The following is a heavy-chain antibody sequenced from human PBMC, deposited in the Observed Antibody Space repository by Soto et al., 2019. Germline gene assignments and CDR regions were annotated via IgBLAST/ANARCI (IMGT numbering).Heavy chain of an antibody. CDR3: ARDRGSGSSYGMDV. Sequence: QVQLVQSGAEVKKPGASVKVSCKASGHTLSDNYIHWVRQAPGQGLEWMGWINPNTGATNYAHKFQGSVTTTWDTSISTAYMELSTLRSDDTAVYYCARDRGSGSSYGMDVWGQGTTVTVSS. V-gene: IGHV1-2*04. J-gene: IGHJ6*02. CDR2: INPNTGAT. D-gene: IGHD3-10*01. CDR1: GHTLSDNY.